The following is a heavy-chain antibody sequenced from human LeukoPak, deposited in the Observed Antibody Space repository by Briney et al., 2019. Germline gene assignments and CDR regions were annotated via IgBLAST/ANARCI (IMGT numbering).Heavy chain of an antibody. CDR1: GYTFTSYD. J-gene: IGHJ3*02. D-gene: IGHD1-26*01. Sequence: ASVKVSCKASGYTFTSYDINWVRQATGQGLEWMGWMNPNSGNTGYAQKFQGRVTMTRDTSISTAYMELSRLRSDDTAVYYCARVRGSGSYVKNDAFDIWGQGTMVTVSS. CDR3: ARVRGSGSYVKNDAFDI. CDR2: MNPNSGNT. V-gene: IGHV1-8*01.